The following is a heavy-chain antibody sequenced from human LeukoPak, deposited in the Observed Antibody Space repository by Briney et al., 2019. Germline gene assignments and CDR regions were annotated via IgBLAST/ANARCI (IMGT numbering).Heavy chain of an antibody. D-gene: IGHD5-12*01. CDR2: ISAYNDNT. J-gene: IGHJ5*02. Sequence: ASVKVSCKASVYSFSRYGIPWVRQAPGQGLEWMGWISAYNDNTKYAQKFQDRVITTRDTSTSTAYVELTRLTSDDTAVYYCARVRLPIVGTIGWFDLWGQGTPVTVSS. CDR1: VYSFSRYG. CDR3: ARVRLPIVGTIGWFDL. V-gene: IGHV1-18*01.